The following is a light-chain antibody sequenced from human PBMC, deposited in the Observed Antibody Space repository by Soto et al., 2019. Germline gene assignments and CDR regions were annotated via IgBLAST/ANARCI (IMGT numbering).Light chain of an antibody. Sequence: IVMTQSPDSLALSLGERATINCKSSRSLLYNPDNKNYLAWYQQKPGQPPKLLIYWAYTRESGVPDRFSGSGSGTDFTLTISSLQAEDVAVYYCQQYINDLPAFGQGTKVEIK. V-gene: IGKV4-1*01. CDR1: RSLLYNPDNKNY. CDR3: QQYINDLPA. CDR2: WAY. J-gene: IGKJ1*01.